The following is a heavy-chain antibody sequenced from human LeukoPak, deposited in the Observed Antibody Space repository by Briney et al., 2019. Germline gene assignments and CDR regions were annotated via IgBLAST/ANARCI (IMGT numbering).Heavy chain of an antibody. CDR3: ANALPMYSSCWY. V-gene: IGHV3-23*01. CDR1: GFTFSSYA. J-gene: IGHJ4*02. Sequence: GGSLRLSCAASGFTFSSYAMSWVRQAPGKGREWVSAISGSGGSTYYADSVKGRFTLPRHNSKNTLSLQMNSLRAEDTAVYYCANALPMYSSCWYWGQGTLVTVSS. CDR2: ISGSGGST. D-gene: IGHD6-19*01.